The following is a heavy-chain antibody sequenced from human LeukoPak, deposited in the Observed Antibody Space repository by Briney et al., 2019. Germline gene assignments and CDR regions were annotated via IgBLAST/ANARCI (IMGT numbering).Heavy chain of an antibody. Sequence: ASVKVSCKASGGTFSSYAISWVRQAPGQGLEWMGRIIPILGIANYAQKFQGRVTITADKSTSTAYMELSSLRSEDTAVYYCARGSLIYGSGSYAFDIWGQGTMVTVSS. J-gene: IGHJ3*02. V-gene: IGHV1-69*04. CDR1: GGTFSSYA. CDR3: ARGSLIYGSGSYAFDI. D-gene: IGHD3-10*01. CDR2: IIPILGIA.